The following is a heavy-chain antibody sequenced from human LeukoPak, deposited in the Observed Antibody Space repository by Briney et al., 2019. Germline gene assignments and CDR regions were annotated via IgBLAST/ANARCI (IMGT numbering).Heavy chain of an antibody. D-gene: IGHD3-16*01. Sequence: PGGSLRLSCAASGFTFDDYGMSWVRQAPGKGLEWVANIKQDGSEKYSVDSVKGRFTISRDNAKNSLYMQMNSLRAEDTAVYYCARVMSASVWRSYGSYYYYYYMDIWGKGTTVTVSS. CDR2: IKQDGSEK. CDR3: ARVMSASVWRSYGSYYYYYYMDI. J-gene: IGHJ6*03. CDR1: GFTFDDYG. V-gene: IGHV3-7*01.